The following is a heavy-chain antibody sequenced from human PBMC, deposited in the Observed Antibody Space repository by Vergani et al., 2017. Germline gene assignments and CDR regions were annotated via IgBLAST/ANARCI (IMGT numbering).Heavy chain of an antibody. Sequence: QLQESGPGLVKPSATLSLTCSVSGASISSSNWWSWVRQPPGKGLEWIGEIYHSGSTNYNPSLKSRVTISVDKSKNQFSLKLSSVTAADTAVYYCARSARDSGSYFSLDYYYYGMDVWGQGTTVTVSS. J-gene: IGHJ6*02. CDR3: ARSARDSGSYFSLDYYYYGMDV. V-gene: IGHV4-4*02. CDR1: GASISSSNW. CDR2: IYHSGST. D-gene: IGHD1-26*01.